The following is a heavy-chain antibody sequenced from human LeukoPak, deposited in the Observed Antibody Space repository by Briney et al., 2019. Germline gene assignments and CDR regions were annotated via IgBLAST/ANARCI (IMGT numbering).Heavy chain of an antibody. V-gene: IGHV3-7*01. D-gene: IGHD3-10*02. CDR1: GFIFRYSW. J-gene: IGHJ6*04. CDR2: IKEDGSEK. CDR3: AELGITMIGGV. Sequence: PGGSLRLSCAASGFIFRYSWLSWVRQAPGKGLEWVANIKEDGSEKYYVDSVKGRFTISRDNAKNSLYLQMNSLRAEDTAVYYCAELGITMIGGVWGKGTTVTISS.